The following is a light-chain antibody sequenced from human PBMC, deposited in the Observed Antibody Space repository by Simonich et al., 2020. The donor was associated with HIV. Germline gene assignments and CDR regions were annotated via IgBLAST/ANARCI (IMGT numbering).Light chain of an antibody. CDR1: QSVSSN. CDR2: GAS. Sequence: EIVLTQSPATLSLSPGEIATLSCRASQSVSSNLAWYQQKPGQAPRLLIFGASTRATGIPARFSGSGSGTEFTLTISSMQSEDFAVYYCQQYNNWPLTWTFGQGTKVEIK. V-gene: IGKV3-15*01. J-gene: IGKJ1*01. CDR3: QQYNNWPLTWT.